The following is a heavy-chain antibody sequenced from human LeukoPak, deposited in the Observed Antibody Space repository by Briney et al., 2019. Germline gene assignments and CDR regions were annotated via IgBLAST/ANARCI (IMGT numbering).Heavy chain of an antibody. J-gene: IGHJ5*02. CDR1: AHTFTGYY. CDR3: ARVPTYYYDSSGYYLDWFDP. D-gene: IGHD3-22*01. CDR2: INPNSGGT. V-gene: IGHV1-2*02. Sequence: GASVKVSCKASAHTFTGYYMHWVRQAPGQGLEWMGWINPNSGGTNYAQKFQGRVTMTRDTSISTAYMELSRLRSDDTAVYYCARVPTYYYDSSGYYLDWFDPWGQGTLVTVSP.